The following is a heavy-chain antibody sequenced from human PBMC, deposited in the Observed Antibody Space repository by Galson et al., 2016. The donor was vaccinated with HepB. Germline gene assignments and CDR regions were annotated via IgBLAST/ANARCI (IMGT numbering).Heavy chain of an antibody. Sequence: SLRLSCAASGFTFNSFGMHWVRQAPGKGLVWVAVISTNGISQNYEDSVKGRFTVYRDNSKNTVDLQMNSLRPEDTAVYYCAKDQGILRHFDWLTYDAFEMWGQGTMVTVSS. J-gene: IGHJ3*02. D-gene: IGHD3-9*01. V-gene: IGHV3-30*18. CDR2: ISTNGISQ. CDR1: GFTFNSFG. CDR3: AKDQGILRHFDWLTYDAFEM.